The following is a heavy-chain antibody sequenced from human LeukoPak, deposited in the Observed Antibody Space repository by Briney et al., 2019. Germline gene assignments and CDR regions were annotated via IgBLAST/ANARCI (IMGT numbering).Heavy chain of an antibody. Sequence: SETLSLTCIVSGGSISPFYWSWIRQPPGKGLEWIGYIYYSGTTNYNPSLKSRVTISVGMSRNQLSLKLSFVTAADTAVYYCARTYCRGGSCHFDYWGQGTLVTVSS. J-gene: IGHJ4*02. CDR2: IYYSGTT. CDR1: GGSISPFY. V-gene: IGHV4-59*08. CDR3: ARTYCRGGSCHFDY. D-gene: IGHD2-15*01.